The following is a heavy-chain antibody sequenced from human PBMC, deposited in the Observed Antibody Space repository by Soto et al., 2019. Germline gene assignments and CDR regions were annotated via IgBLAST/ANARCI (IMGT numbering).Heavy chain of an antibody. J-gene: IGHJ4*02. Sequence: EVQLVESGGGLVQPGGSLRLSCAASGFTFSSYEMNWVRQAPGKGLEWVSYISSSGSTIYYADSVKGRFTISRDNAKNSLYVQMNGLRAEDRAVYYCGSSLRFVVPAAIQGCWGQGTLVTVSS. CDR3: GSSLRFVVPAAIQGC. CDR2: ISSSGSTI. CDR1: GFTFSSYE. V-gene: IGHV3-48*03. D-gene: IGHD2-2*01.